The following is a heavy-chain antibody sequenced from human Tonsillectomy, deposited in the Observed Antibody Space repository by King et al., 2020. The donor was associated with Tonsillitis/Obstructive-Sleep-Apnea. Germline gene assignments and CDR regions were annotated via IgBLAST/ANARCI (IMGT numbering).Heavy chain of an antibody. CDR1: GYSFTSYW. CDR2: IDPSDSYT. Sequence: QLVQSGAEVKKPGASLRISCKGSGYSFTSYWISWVRQMPGKGLEWMGRIDPSDSYTNYSPSFQGHVTISADKSISTAYLQWSSLKASDTAMYYCARHPYYDYVWGSYRPSYYFDYWGQGTLVTVSS. D-gene: IGHD3-16*02. V-gene: IGHV5-10-1*03. CDR3: ARHPYYDYVWGSYRPSYYFDY. J-gene: IGHJ4*02.